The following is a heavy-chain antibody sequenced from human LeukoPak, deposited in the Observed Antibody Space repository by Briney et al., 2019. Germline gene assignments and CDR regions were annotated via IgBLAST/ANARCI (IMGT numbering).Heavy chain of an antibody. J-gene: IGHJ3*02. CDR2: ISGSGGIT. V-gene: IGHV3-23*01. Sequence: GSLRLSCAASGFTFSSYAMGWVRQAPGKGLEWVSTISGSGGITYYADSVKGRFTISRDNSKNTLYLQMNSLRAEDTAVYYCAKDGYCSGGSCGHDAFDIWGQGTVVTVSS. D-gene: IGHD2-15*01. CDR1: GFTFSSYA. CDR3: AKDGYCSGGSCGHDAFDI.